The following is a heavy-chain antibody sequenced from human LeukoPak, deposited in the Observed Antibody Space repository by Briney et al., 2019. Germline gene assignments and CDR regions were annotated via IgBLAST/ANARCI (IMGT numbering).Heavy chain of an antibody. D-gene: IGHD2-2*02. J-gene: IGHJ5*02. CDR2: IYYSGST. Sequence: KPSETLSLTCTVTGGSISSYYWSWIRQPPGKGLEWIGYIYYSGSTNYNPSLKSRVTISVDTSKNQISLKLSSVTAADTAVYFCAYLVVPAAIASKGPHNWFDPWGQGTLVTVSS. CDR1: GGSISSYY. CDR3: AYLVVPAAIASKGPHNWFDP. V-gene: IGHV4-59*01.